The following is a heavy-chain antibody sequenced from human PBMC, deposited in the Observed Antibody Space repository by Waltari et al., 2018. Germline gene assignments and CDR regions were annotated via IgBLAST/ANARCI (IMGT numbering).Heavy chain of an antibody. CDR1: GGSISSGSYY. D-gene: IGHD6-19*01. CDR3: ARHGWLVPSDY. Sequence: QVKLQESGPGLVKPSETLSLTCTVSGGSISSGSYYWAWIRQPPGKGLEWIGSIYYNGNTYYSPSLKSRVTISGDTSKNRFSLKLSSVTAADTALYYCARHGWLVPSDYWGQGTLVTVSS. J-gene: IGHJ4*02. V-gene: IGHV4-39*01. CDR2: IYYNGNT.